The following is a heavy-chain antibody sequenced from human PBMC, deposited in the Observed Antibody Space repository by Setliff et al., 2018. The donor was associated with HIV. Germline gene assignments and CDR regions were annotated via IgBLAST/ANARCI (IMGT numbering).Heavy chain of an antibody. Sequence: GSLRLSCAASGFIFSDHVMHWVRQAPGKGLEWVAFIRYDGSNKYYADSVKGRFTISRDNSKNTLYLQMNSLRAEDTAVYYCAKIQNPQGYYYDSSGYYPHPGSPDYWGQGTLVTVSS. CDR3: AKIQNPQGYYYDSSGYYPHPGSPDY. D-gene: IGHD3-22*01. V-gene: IGHV3-30*02. CDR2: IRYDGSNK. CDR1: GFIFSDHV. J-gene: IGHJ4*02.